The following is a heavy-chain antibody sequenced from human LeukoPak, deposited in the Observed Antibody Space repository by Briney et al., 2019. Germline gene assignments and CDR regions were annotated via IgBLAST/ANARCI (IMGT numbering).Heavy chain of an antibody. V-gene: IGHV4-30-2*01. CDR3: ARQYSSSSFFDY. CDR2: IYHSGST. J-gene: IGHJ4*02. Sequence: PSETLSLTCAVSGGSISSGGYSWSWIRQPPGRGLEWIGYIYHSGSTYYNPSLKSRVTISVDRSKNQFSLKLSSVTAADTAVYYCARQYSSSSFFDYWGQGTLVTVSS. CDR1: GGSISSGGYS. D-gene: IGHD6-6*01.